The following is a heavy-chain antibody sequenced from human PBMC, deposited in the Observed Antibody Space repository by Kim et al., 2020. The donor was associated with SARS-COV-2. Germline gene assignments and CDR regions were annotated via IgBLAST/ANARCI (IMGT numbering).Heavy chain of an antibody. D-gene: IGHD3-16*01. Sequence: GGSLRLSCAASGFIFHEYTMHWVRQAPGKGLEWVALITWDGDSTFYADSVRDRFTISRDNSENSLYMQMNSLTIEDSALYYCAKEKLRIWDFWGQGTLVT. J-gene: IGHJ4*02. CDR2: ITWDGDST. V-gene: IGHV3-43*01. CDR3: AKEKLRIWDF. CDR1: GFIFHEYT.